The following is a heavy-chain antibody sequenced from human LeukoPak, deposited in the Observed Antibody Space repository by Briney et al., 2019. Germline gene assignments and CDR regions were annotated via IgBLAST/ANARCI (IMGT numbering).Heavy chain of an antibody. V-gene: IGHV3-30*18. D-gene: IGHD6-6*01. CDR3: AKDSSSSNYYYGMGV. J-gene: IGHJ6*02. Sequence: PGGSLRLSCAASGFTFSSYGMHWVRQAPGKGLEWVAVISDDGSNKYYVDSVKGRVTIPRDDSKNTLFLQMNSLRAEDTAVYYCAKDSSSSNYYYGMGVWGQGTTVTVSS. CDR1: GFTFSSYG. CDR2: ISDDGSNK.